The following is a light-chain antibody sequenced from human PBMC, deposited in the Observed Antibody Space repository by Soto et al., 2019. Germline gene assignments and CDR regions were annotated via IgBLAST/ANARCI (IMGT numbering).Light chain of an antibody. CDR2: DVS. CDR1: SSDVGNYNY. CDR3: CSYAGSYTWV. V-gene: IGLV2-11*01. Sequence: QSALTQPRSVSGSPGQSVTISCTGTSSDVGNYNYVSWYQQHPGKAPKLMIYDVSKRPSGVPDHFSGSKSGNTASLTISGLQAEDEADYYCCSYAGSYTWVFGGGPKLTVL. J-gene: IGLJ3*02.